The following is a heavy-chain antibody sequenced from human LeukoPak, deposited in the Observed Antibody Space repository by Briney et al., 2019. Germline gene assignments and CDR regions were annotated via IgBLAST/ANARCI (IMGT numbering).Heavy chain of an antibody. CDR1: GGSISSYY. CDR2: IYTSGST. V-gene: IGHV4-4*07. D-gene: IGHD3-10*01. CDR3: ARGKLWFGESARNWFDP. J-gene: IGHJ5*02. Sequence: SETLSLTCTVSGGSISSYYWSWIRQPAGKGLEWIGRIYTSGSTNYNPSLKSRVTISVDTSKNQFSLKLSSVTAADTAVYYCARGKLWFGESARNWFDPWGQGTLVTVSS.